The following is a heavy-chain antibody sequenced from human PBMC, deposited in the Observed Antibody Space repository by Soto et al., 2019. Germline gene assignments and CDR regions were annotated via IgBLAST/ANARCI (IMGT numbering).Heavy chain of an antibody. CDR1: GFTFSSSG. CDR3: AKEFHSWNYFDY. J-gene: IGHJ4*02. D-gene: IGHD1-20*01. CDR2: ISYDGSNK. Sequence: VGSLRLSCAASGFTFSSSGMHWVRQAPGKGLEWVAVISYDGSNKFYADSVKGRFTISRDNFRNTLYLQMNSLRAEDTAVYYCAKEFHSWNYFDYWGQGTLVTVSS. V-gene: IGHV3-30*18.